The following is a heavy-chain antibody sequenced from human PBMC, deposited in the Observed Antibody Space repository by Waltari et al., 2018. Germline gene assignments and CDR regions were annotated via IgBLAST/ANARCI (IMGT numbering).Heavy chain of an antibody. V-gene: IGHV5-10-1*03. CDR3: ARGSSWPNYYYGMDV. J-gene: IGHJ6*02. Sequence: EVQLVQSGAEVKKPGESLRISCKGSGYSFTSYWISWVRQLTGKGLEWMGRIDPSDSYTNYSPSFQGHVTISADKSISTAYLQWSSLKASDTAMYYCARGSSWPNYYYGMDVWGQGTTVTVSS. CDR1: GYSFTSYW. D-gene: IGHD6-13*01. CDR2: IDPSDSYT.